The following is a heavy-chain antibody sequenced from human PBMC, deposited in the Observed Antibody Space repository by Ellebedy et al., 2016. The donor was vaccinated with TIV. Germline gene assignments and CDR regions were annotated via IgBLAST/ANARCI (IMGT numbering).Heavy chain of an antibody. Sequence: MPSETLSLTCTVSGGSISTSNYYWGWIRQPPGKELEWIGSMFNSGTTYYKSSLKSRVTISGDTSKNQFSLRLNSVAAADTAVYFCFGYSSFWALSTHSTMDVWGQGTTVTVSS. J-gene: IGHJ6*02. CDR1: GGSISTSNYY. D-gene: IGHD6-19*01. CDR2: MFNSGTT. V-gene: IGHV4-39*01. CDR3: FGYSSFWALSTHSTMDV.